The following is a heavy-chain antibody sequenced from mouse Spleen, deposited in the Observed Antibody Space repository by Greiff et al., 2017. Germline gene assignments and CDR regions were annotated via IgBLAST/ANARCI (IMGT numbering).Heavy chain of an antibody. V-gene: IGHV5-9-3*01. CDR3: ASQGDYGNYVFDY. CDR1: GFTFSSYA. J-gene: IGHJ2*01. Sequence: VQLKESGGGLVKPGGSLKLSCAASGFTFSSYAMSWVRQTPEKRLEWVATISSGGSYTYYPDSVKGRFTISRDNAKNTLYLQMSSLRSEDTAMYYCASQGDYGNYVFDYWGQGTTLTVSS. D-gene: IGHD2-1*01. CDR2: ISSGGSYT.